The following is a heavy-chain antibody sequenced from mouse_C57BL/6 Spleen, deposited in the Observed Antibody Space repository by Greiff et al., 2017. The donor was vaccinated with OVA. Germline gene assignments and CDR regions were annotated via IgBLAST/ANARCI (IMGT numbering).Heavy chain of an antibody. CDR3: AIHPPITTAGRDYAMDY. CDR2: INPNYGTT. V-gene: IGHV1-39*01. Sequence: LQESGPELVKPGASVKISCKASGYPFTDYNMNWVKQSNGKSLELMGEINPNYGTTIYNQKFKGKATLTVDKSSSTAYMKLTSLTAENSAVYYCAIHPPITTAGRDYAMDYWGQGTSVTVSS. D-gene: IGHD1-1*01. CDR1: GYPFTDYN. J-gene: IGHJ4*01.